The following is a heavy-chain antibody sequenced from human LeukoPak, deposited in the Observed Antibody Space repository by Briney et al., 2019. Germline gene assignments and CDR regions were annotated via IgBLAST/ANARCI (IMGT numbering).Heavy chain of an antibody. J-gene: IGHJ4*02. CDR1: GLSFTAYS. CDR3: ARRFDS. Sequence: GGSLRLSCAASGLSFTAYSMNWVSQAPGRGLEWISYIGPGGDIYYADSVTGRFTVSRDTAKNSLYLQSNGLRIEDTAVYYCARRFDSWGQGTLVTVSS. CDR2: IGPGGDI. V-gene: IGHV3-48*01.